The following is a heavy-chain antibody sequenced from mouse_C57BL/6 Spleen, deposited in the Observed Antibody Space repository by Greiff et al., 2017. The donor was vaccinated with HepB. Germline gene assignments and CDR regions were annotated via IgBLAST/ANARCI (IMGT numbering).Heavy chain of an antibody. V-gene: IGHV1-53*01. CDR3: ARFPLYYGNQYFDV. CDR1: GYTFTSYW. Sequence: VQLQQSGTELVKPGASVKLSCKASGYTFTSYWMHWVKQRPGQGLEWIGNINPSNGGTNYNEKFKSKATLTVDKSSSTAYMQLSSLTSEDSAVYYCARFPLYYGNQYFDVWGTGTTVTVSS. D-gene: IGHD2-1*01. J-gene: IGHJ1*03. CDR2: INPSNGGT.